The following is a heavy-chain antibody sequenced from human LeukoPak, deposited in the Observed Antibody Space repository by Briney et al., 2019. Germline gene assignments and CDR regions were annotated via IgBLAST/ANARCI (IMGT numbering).Heavy chain of an antibody. D-gene: IGHD3-22*01. V-gene: IGHV6-1*01. CDR1: GDSVSSNSAA. CDR2: TYYRSKWYN. CDR3: ARELGYDSSGYSSLFDY. J-gene: IGHJ4*02. Sequence: SQTLSLTCAISGDSVSSNSAAWIWIRQSPSRGLEWLGRTYYRSKWYNDYAVSVKSRITINPDTSKNQFSLQLNSVTPEDTAVYYCARELGYDSSGYSSLFDYWGQGTLVTVSS.